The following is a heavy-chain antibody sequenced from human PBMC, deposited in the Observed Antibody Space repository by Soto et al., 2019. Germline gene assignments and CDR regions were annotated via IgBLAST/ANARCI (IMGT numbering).Heavy chain of an antibody. CDR3: ASARCSGACYLIDY. Sequence: ASVKVSCKASGYTFSHYAMHWVRQAPGQRLEWMGWINAGNTKTKYSEKFQGRVTFTRDTSANTLHLQMNSLRVEDTAIYHCASARCSGACYLIDYWGLGTRVTVSS. CDR2: INAGNTKT. D-gene: IGHD2-21*02. J-gene: IGHJ4*02. V-gene: IGHV1-3*01. CDR1: GYTFSHYA.